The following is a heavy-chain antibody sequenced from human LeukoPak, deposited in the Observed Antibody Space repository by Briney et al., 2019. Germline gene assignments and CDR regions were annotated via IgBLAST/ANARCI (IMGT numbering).Heavy chain of an antibody. CDR3: ARDGVNSLWYYGMDV. CDR1: GFTFSSYD. V-gene: IGHV3-13*01. CDR2: IGTAGDT. Sequence: GGSLRLSCAASGFTFSSYDMHWVRQATGKGLEWVSAIGTAGDTYYPGSVKGRFTISRENAKNSLYLQMNSLRAGDTAVYYCARDGVNSLWYYGMDVWGQGTTVTVS. D-gene: IGHD3-16*01. J-gene: IGHJ6*02.